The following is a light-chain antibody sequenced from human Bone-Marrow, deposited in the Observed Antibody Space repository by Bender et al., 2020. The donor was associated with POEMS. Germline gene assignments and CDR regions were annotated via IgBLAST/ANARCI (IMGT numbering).Light chain of an antibody. CDR3: SSYTSRNTVI. CDR1: SSNIRRHS. Sequence: QSVLTQPPSASGTPGQTVTISCSGSSSNIRRHSVNWYQQLPGTAPYLLIHSNTQRPSGVPDRFSGSKSGTSASLAISGLQSEDEADYFCSSYTSRNTVIFGGGTKLTVL. J-gene: IGLJ2*01. CDR2: SNT. V-gene: IGLV1-44*01.